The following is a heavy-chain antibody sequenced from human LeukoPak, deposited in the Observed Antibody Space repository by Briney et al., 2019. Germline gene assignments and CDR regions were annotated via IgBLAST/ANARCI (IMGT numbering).Heavy chain of an antibody. Sequence: TSETLSLTCTVSGGSISSYYWSWIRQPPGKGLEWIGYIYYSGSTNYNPSLKSRVTISVDTSKNQFSLRLSSVTAADTAVYYCARVTGYVMEDYFDYWGQGTLVTVSS. CDR2: IYYSGST. V-gene: IGHV4-59*01. CDR1: GGSISSYY. D-gene: IGHD6-13*01. J-gene: IGHJ4*02. CDR3: ARVTGYVMEDYFDY.